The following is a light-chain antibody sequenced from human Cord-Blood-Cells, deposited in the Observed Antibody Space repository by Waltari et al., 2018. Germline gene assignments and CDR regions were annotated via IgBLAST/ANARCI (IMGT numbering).Light chain of an antibody. CDR1: QSVSSSY. CDR3: QQYGSSPPLT. Sequence: EIVLTQSPGTLSLSPGERATLSCRASQSVSSSYLAWYQQKPGQAPRLLIDVASSRATGIPARFRGSGSGTDFTLTISRLEPEDFAVYYCQQYGSSPPLTFGGGTKVEIK. CDR2: VAS. J-gene: IGKJ4*01. V-gene: IGKV3-20*01.